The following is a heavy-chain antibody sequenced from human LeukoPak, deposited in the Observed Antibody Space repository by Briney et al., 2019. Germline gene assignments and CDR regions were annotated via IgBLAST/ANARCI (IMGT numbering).Heavy chain of an antibody. CDR3: ASLRLGDP. Sequence: GGSLRLSCAASGFTFSSYEMNWVRQAPGKGLEWVSYISSSGGTIYYADSVKGRFTISRDNAKNSLYLQMNSLRDEDTAVYYCASLRLGDPWGQGTLVTVSS. J-gene: IGHJ5*02. D-gene: IGHD3-3*01. V-gene: IGHV3-48*03. CDR2: ISSSGGTI. CDR1: GFTFSSYE.